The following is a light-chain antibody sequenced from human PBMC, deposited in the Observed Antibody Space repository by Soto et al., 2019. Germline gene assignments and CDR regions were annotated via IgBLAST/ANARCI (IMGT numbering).Light chain of an antibody. CDR2: AAS. V-gene: IGKV1-9*01. J-gene: IGKJ5*01. CDR3: QQRDSYPPIT. Sequence: DIQLTQSPSFLSASVRDRVTITCRASQGISSYLAWYQQKPGKAPKLLIYAASTLQSGVPSRFSGSGSGTELPHTFSSLQPSVFATSGGQQRDSYPPITFGPGTRLES. CDR1: QGISSY.